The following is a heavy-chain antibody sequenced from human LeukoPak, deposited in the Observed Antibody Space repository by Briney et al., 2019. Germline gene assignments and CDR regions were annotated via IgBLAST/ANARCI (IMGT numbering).Heavy chain of an antibody. CDR1: GGSISSHY. J-gene: IGHJ5*02. V-gene: IGHV4-59*11. CDR3: ARNVNYYGSGSYPRWFDP. CDR2: IYYSGST. Sequence: PSETLSLTCTVSGGSISSHYWSWIRQPPGKGLEWIGYIYYSGSTNYNPSLKSRVTISVDTSKNQFSLKLSSVTAADTAVYYCARNVNYYGSGSYPRWFDPWGQGTLVTVSS. D-gene: IGHD3-10*01.